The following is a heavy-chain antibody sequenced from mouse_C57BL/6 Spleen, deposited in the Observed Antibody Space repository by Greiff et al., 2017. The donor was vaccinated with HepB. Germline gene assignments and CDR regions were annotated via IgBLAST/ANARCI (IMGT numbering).Heavy chain of an antibody. CDR1: GYSITSGYD. CDR3: ASRNLAWFAY. J-gene: IGHJ3*01. CDR2: LSYSGST. V-gene: IGHV3-1*01. Sequence: EVMLVESGPGMVKPSQSLSLTCTVTGYSITSGYDWHWIRHFPGNKLEWMGYLSYSGSTNYNPSLKSRISITHDTSKNHFFLKLNSVTTEDTATYYCASRNLAWFAYWGQGTLVTVSA.